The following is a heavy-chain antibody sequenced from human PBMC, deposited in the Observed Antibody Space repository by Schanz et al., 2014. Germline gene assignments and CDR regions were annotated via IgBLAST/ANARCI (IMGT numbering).Heavy chain of an antibody. Sequence: EVQLVESGGGLVQPGRSLRLSCAASGFIFSSYAMTWVRQAPGKGLEWVSAISTGGGNTYYTDSVKGRFTISRDNSRNTLYLQMSSLRAEDTAVYYCVKEGTVVSGYPRDHWGQGTLVTVSS. J-gene: IGHJ4*02. CDR3: VKEGTVVSGYPRDH. D-gene: IGHD2-2*01. V-gene: IGHV3-23*04. CDR2: ISTGGGNT. CDR1: GFIFSSYA.